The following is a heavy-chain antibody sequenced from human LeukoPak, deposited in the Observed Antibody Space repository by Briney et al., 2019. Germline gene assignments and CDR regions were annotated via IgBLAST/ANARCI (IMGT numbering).Heavy chain of an antibody. V-gene: IGHV5-51*01. Sequence: GGSLKISCQGSGSSFTSYWIGWVRQLPGKGLGWMGIIYPGDSDTRYSPSFQGQVTISADKSISTAYLQWSSLKASDTAMYYCARLEDSSGYSYFDYWGQGTLVTVSS. J-gene: IGHJ4*02. D-gene: IGHD3-22*01. CDR1: GSSFTSYW. CDR2: IYPGDSDT. CDR3: ARLEDSSGYSYFDY.